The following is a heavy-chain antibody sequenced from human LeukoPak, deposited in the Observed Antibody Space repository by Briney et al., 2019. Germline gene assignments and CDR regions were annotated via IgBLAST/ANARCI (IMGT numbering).Heavy chain of an antibody. V-gene: IGHV3-23*01. J-gene: IGHJ5*02. Sequence: GGSLRLSCAASGFTFTGYAMSWVRQAPGQGLEWVSVINGSGDSTYYADSVKGRFTISRDNSKNTPYMQMNSLRAEDTALYYCAKEPYSSSPHPNWVDPWGQGTLVAVSS. CDR2: INGSGDST. CDR1: GFTFTGYA. CDR3: AKEPYSSSPHPNWVDP. D-gene: IGHD6-6*01.